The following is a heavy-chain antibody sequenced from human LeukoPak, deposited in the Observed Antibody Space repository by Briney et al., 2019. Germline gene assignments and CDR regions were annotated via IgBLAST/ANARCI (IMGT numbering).Heavy chain of an antibody. CDR2: IYYSGST. D-gene: IGHD4-17*01. CDR3: ARPTVTSYNWFDP. J-gene: IGHJ5*02. V-gene: IGHV4-39*01. CDR1: GGSISSSSYS. Sequence: SETLSLTCTVSGGSISSSSYSWGWIRQPPGKGLEWIGSIYYSGSTSYNPSLKSRVTISVHTSKNQFSLQLSSVTAADTAVYCCARPTVTSYNWFDPWGQGTLVTVSS.